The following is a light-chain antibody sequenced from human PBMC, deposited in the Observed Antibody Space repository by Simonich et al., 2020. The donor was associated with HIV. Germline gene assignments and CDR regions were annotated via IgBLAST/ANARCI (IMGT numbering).Light chain of an antibody. Sequence: DIQMTQSPSSLSASVGDRVTITCRASQSISRYLNWYQQKPGKAPKFLIYAASSLQSGVPSRFSASGSGTDFTLTISSMQSEDFAVYYCQQYNNWPPYTFGQGTKLEIK. CDR2: AAS. J-gene: IGKJ2*01. CDR1: QSISRY. V-gene: IGKV1-39*01. CDR3: QQYNNWPPYT.